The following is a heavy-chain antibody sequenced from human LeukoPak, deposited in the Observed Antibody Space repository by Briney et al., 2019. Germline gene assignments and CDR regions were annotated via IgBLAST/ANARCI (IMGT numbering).Heavy chain of an antibody. Sequence: GESLKISCAASGFTFSSYAMSWVRQAPGKGLEWVSAISGSGSSTYYADSVKGRFTISRDNSKNTLYLQMNSLRAEDTAVYYCAKSPYSSGWPPFDYWGQGTLVTVSS. CDR1: GFTFSSYA. V-gene: IGHV3-23*01. D-gene: IGHD6-19*01. CDR3: AKSPYSSGWPPFDY. CDR2: ISGSGSST. J-gene: IGHJ4*02.